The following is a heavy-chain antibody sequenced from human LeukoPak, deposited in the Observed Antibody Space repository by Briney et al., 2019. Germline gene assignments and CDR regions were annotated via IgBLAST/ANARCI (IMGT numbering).Heavy chain of an antibody. D-gene: IGHD1-26*01. J-gene: IGHJ3*02. CDR2: INPNSGGT. V-gene: IGHV1-2*06. Sequence: ASVKVSCKAYGYTFTGYYMHWVRQAPGQGLEWMGRINPNSGGTNYAQKFQGRVTMTRDTSISTAYMELSRLRSDDTAVYYCARDSIVGATLAFDIWGQGTMVTVSS. CDR3: ARDSIVGATLAFDI. CDR1: GYTFTGYY.